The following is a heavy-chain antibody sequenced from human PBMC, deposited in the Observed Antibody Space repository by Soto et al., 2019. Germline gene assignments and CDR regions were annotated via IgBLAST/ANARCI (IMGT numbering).Heavy chain of an antibody. V-gene: IGHV4-31*03. CDR1: GGSLSSGGSY. D-gene: IGHD1-1*01. Sequence: QVQLQESGPGLVKPSQNLSLTGTVSGGSLSSGGSYWIWIRPHPGQGLAWIGYIYYNGRTYYNPSLKSRVTIAVDTAKNQFTLQLSSVTAADTAVYDCAIGRSSDNFFDYWGQGTLVPVSS. J-gene: IGHJ4*02. CDR2: IYYNGRT. CDR3: AIGRSSDNFFDY.